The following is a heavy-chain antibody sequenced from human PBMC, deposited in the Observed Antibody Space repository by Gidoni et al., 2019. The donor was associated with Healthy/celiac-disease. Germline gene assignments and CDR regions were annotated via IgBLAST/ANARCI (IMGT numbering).Heavy chain of an antibody. J-gene: IGHJ4*02. V-gene: IGHV3-23*01. Sequence: EVQLLESGGGLVQPGGSLRLSCAASGFTFSSYAMSWVRQAPGKGLEWVSAISGSGGSTYYADSVKGRFTISRDKSKNTRYLQMNSLRAEDTAVYYCVCVGELSLSLATDYWGQGTLVTVSS. CDR1: GFTFSSYA. D-gene: IGHD3-16*02. CDR2: ISGSGGST. CDR3: VCVGELSLSLATDY.